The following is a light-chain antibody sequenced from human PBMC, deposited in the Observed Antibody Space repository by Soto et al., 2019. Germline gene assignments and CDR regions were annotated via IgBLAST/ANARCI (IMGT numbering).Light chain of an antibody. CDR2: DTS. J-gene: IGKJ1*01. Sequence: DILMAQSPSSLSASVGVRVTITCQASQDISKYLNWYQQKPGKAPKLLICDTSNLETGVPSRFTVSRSGTDFTLTISSLQPEDIATYYCQQYHSLPRTFGQGTEVEIK. CDR1: QDISKY. V-gene: IGKV1-33*01. CDR3: QQYHSLPRT.